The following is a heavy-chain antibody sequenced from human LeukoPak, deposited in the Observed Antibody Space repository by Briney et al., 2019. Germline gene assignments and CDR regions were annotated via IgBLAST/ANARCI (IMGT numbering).Heavy chain of an antibody. CDR3: AKGSGDSSAWFQLFDY. Sequence: PGGSLRLSCAASGFTFSSYSMNWVRQAPGKGLEWVSSISSSSSYIYYADSVKGRFTISRDNAKNSLYLQMNSLRAEDTAVYYCAKGSGDSSAWFQLFDYWGQGTLVTVSS. CDR2: ISSSSSYI. D-gene: IGHD6-19*01. J-gene: IGHJ4*02. CDR1: GFTFSSYS. V-gene: IGHV3-21*04.